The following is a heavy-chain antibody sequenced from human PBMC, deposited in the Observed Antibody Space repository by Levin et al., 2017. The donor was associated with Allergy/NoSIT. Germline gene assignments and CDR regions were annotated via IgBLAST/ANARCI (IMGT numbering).Heavy chain of an antibody. CDR3: VKDDDSSSWYMNPVGAGYAEYFQH. CDR1: GFTFSSYA. CDR2: ISSNGGST. V-gene: IGHV3-64D*06. Sequence: GGSLRLSCSASGFTFSSYAMHWVRQAPGKGLEYVSAISSNGGSTYYADSVKGRFTISRDNSKNTLYLQMSSLRAEDTAVYYCVKDDDSSSWYMNPVGAGYAEYFQHWGQGTLVTVSS. D-gene: IGHD6-13*01. J-gene: IGHJ1*01.